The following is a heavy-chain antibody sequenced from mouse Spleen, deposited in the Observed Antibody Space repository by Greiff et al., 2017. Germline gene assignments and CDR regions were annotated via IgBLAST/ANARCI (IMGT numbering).Heavy chain of an antibody. Sequence: VKLMESGAELVKPGASVKISCKASGYAFSSYWMNWVKQRPGKGLEWIGQIYPGDGDTNYNGKFKGKATLTADKSSSTAYMQLSSLTSEDSAVYFCARDGDGYFDYWGQGTTLTVSS. CDR3: ARDGDGYFDY. CDR1: GYAFSSYW. V-gene: IGHV1-80*01. CDR2: IYPGDGDT. J-gene: IGHJ2*01. D-gene: IGHD2-3*01.